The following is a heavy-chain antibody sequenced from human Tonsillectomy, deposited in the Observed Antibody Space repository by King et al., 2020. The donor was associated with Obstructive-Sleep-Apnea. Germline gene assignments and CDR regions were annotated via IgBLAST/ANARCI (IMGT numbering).Heavy chain of an antibody. V-gene: IGHV5-10-1*01. Sequence: VQLVQSGAEVKKPGESLRISCKGSGYSFTSYWISWVRQMPGKGLEWMGRIDPSDSYTNYSPSFHGHVTISADKSISTAYLQWSSLKASDTAMYYCARLYYYGSGSFPYQTDYWGQGTLVTVSS. CDR2: IDPSDSYT. D-gene: IGHD3-10*01. CDR3: ARLYYYGSGSFPYQTDY. J-gene: IGHJ4*02. CDR1: GYSFTSYW.